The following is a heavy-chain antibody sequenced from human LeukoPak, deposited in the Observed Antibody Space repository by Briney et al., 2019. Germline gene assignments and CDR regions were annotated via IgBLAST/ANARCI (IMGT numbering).Heavy chain of an antibody. CDR2: IIPIFGTA. D-gene: IGHD2-2*01. CDR1: GGTFSSYA. Sequence: SVKVSCKASGGTFSSYAISWVRQAPGQGLEWMGGIIPIFGTANYAQKFQGRVTITADESTSTVYMELSSLRSEDTAVYYCARDLIVVVPAANNDAFDIWGQGTMVTVSS. J-gene: IGHJ3*02. CDR3: ARDLIVVVPAANNDAFDI. V-gene: IGHV1-69*13.